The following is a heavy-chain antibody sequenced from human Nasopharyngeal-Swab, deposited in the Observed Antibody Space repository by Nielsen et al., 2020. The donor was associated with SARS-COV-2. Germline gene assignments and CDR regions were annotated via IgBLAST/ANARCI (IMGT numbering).Heavy chain of an antibody. CDR3: ASWGGGYSYGGPFDY. CDR2: ISGSGGRT. CDR1: GFTFSSYA. J-gene: IGHJ4*02. D-gene: IGHD5-18*01. Sequence: GESLKISCAASGFTFSSYAMSWVRQAPGKGLEWVSAISGSGGRTYYADSVKGRFTISRDNSKNTLYLQMNSLRAEDTAVYYCASWGGGYSYGGPFDYWGQGTLVTVSS. V-gene: IGHV3-23*01.